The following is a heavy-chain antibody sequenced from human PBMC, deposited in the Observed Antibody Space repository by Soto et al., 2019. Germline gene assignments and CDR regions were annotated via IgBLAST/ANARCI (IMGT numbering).Heavy chain of an antibody. CDR3: RLWFGDYYLDSDY. Sequence: EVQLVESGGGLVQPGGSLRLSCAASGFTVSSNYMSWVRQAPGKGLEWVSVIYSGGSTYYADSVKGRFTISRDNSKNTLYLQMNSLRAEDTAVYYCRLWFGDYYLDSDYWGQGTLVTVSS. J-gene: IGHJ4*02. D-gene: IGHD3-10*01. CDR2: IYSGGST. V-gene: IGHV3-66*01. CDR1: GFTVSSNY.